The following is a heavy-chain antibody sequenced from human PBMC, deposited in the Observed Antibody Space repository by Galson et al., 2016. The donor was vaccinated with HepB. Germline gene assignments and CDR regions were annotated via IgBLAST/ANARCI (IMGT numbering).Heavy chain of an antibody. D-gene: IGHD4-11*01. CDR3: ARAFLTTVIPTEGTNWFDP. V-gene: IGHV4-31*03. Sequence: TLSLTCTVSGGSVRNAAYYWSWIRQHPGKGLEWIGFIYYSGSAYYNPSLKSRVTMSVDTSKNHFSVNLSSVTVADTAVYYCARAFLTTVIPTEGTNWFDPWGQGTLVTVSS. J-gene: IGHJ5*02. CDR1: GGSVRNAAYY. CDR2: IYYSGSA.